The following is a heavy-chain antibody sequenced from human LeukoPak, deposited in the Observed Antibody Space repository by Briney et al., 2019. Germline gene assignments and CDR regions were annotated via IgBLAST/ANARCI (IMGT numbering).Heavy chain of an antibody. CDR3: AKDRLPETYYGSGGNDY. CDR1: GFTFSSYA. J-gene: IGHJ4*02. D-gene: IGHD3-10*01. CDR2: IRGSVDST. Sequence: GSLRLSCAASGFTFSSYAKSWVRQAPGKWLEWVSGIRGSVDSTYYADSVKGRFTISRDNSKNTLFLQMNSLRAEDTAVYYCAKDRLPETYYGSGGNDYWGQGTLVIVSS. V-gene: IGHV3-23*01.